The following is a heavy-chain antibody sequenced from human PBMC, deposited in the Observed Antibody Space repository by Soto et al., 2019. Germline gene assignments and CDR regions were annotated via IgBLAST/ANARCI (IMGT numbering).Heavy chain of an antibody. J-gene: IGHJ4*02. CDR3: ARSGYSYGPNPLLY. CDR1: GGSISSGGYY. CDR2: IYYSGSI. Sequence: SETLSLTCTFAGGSISSGGYYWSWIRQHPGKGLEWIGYIYYSGSIYYNPSLKSRVTISVDTSKNQFSLKLSSVTAADTAVYYCARSGYSYGPNPLLYWGQG. D-gene: IGHD5-18*01. V-gene: IGHV4-31*03.